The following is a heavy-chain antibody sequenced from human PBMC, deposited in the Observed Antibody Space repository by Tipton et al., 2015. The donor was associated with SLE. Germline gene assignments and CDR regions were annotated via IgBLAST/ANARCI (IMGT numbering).Heavy chain of an antibody. Sequence: TLSLTCAVYGGSFSGYYWSWIRQPPGKGLEWIGEINHSGSTNYNPSLKSRVTISVDTSKNQFSLKLSSVTAADTAVYYCARRTTMVQGVINYYYGMGVWDQGTTVTVSS. D-gene: IGHD3-10*01. CDR2: INHSGST. CDR3: ARRTTMVQGVINYYYGMGV. J-gene: IGHJ6*02. CDR1: GGSFSGYY. V-gene: IGHV4-34*01.